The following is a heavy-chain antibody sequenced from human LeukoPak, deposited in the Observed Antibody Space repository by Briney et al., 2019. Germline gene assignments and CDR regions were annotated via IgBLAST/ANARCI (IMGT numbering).Heavy chain of an antibody. CDR2: IYHSGST. CDR1: GGSISSDNW. V-gene: IGHV4-4*02. CDR3: ARVIHLDYGDYHFDY. J-gene: IGHJ4*02. Sequence: SGTLSLTRAVSGGSISSDNWWSWVRQPPGKGLEWIGEIYHSGSTNHNPSLKSRVTISVDKSKNQFSLRLTSLTPADTAVYYCARVIHLDYGDYHFDYWGRGILVTVSS. D-gene: IGHD4-17*01.